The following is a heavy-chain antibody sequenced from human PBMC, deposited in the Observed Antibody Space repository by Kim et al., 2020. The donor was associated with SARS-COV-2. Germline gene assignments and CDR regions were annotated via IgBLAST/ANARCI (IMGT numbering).Heavy chain of an antibody. V-gene: IGHV3-73*01. CDR2: IRSKANSYAK. D-gene: IGHD1-1*01. CDR3: TRVPGTTLDFWDTFDI. Sequence: GGSLRLSCAASGFTFSGSAMHWVRQASGKGLEWVGRIRSKANSYAKTYAASVKGRFTISRDDSKTTAYLQMNSLKTEDTAVYYCTRVPGTTLDFWDTFDIWGQGTMVTVSS. J-gene: IGHJ3*02. CDR1: GFTFSGSA.